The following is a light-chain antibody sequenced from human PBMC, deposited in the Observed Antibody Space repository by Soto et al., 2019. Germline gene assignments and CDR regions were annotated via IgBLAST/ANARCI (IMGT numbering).Light chain of an antibody. CDR2: MGA. J-gene: IGKJ1*01. Sequence: TPLSLPVPPGEAAYISCRYSQSLLHKNGNNYDNWCLQQPGESPQLLIFMGAKRASGGTDRISGSRAGASGSLKIIRVVEDEGSTVYYMLPLHTARAFGQGTKVDIK. CDR1: QSLLHKNGNNY. CDR3: MLPLHTARA. V-gene: IGKV2-28*01.